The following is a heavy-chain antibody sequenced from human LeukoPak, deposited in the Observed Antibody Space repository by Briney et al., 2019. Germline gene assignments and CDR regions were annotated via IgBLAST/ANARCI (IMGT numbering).Heavy chain of an antibody. D-gene: IGHD3-10*02. V-gene: IGHV3-48*03. CDR2: ISSSGSTI. CDR1: GFTFSSYN. Sequence: GGSLRLSCAASGFTFSSYNMNWVRQAPGKGLEWVSYISSSGSTIYYADSVKGRFTISRDNAKNSLYLQMNSLRAEDTAVYYCAELGIAMIGGVWGKGTTVTISS. CDR3: AELGIAMIGGV. J-gene: IGHJ6*04.